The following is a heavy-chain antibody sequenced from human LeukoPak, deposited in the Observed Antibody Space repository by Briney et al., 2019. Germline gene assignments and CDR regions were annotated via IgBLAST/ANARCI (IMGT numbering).Heavy chain of an antibody. D-gene: IGHD4-17*01. CDR2: ISDSGFTI. J-gene: IGHJ4*02. V-gene: IGHV3-11*04. CDR1: GFTFSDYY. CDR3: ASPREAVTSPIDY. Sequence: PGGSLRLSCAASGFTFSDYYMSWIRQAPGKGLEWVSYISDSGFTIYYADSVKGRFTISRDNAKNSLYLQMNSLRAEDTALYYCASPREAVTSPIDYWGQGTLVTVSS.